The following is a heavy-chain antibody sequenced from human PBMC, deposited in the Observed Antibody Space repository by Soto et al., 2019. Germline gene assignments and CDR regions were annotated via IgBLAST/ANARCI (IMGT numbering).Heavy chain of an antibody. CDR3: TRDASRDSSARGWFDP. V-gene: IGHV3-21*01. CDR2: ISSNSAYI. D-gene: IGHD6-13*01. Sequence: GGALRLSCAAAGFTFRSFTMNWVRQAPGKGLEWVSTISSNSAYIYYTDALRGRFTISRDNAKNSLHLQMNSLRAEDTAVYYCTRDASRDSSARGWFDPWGPGTLVTASS. CDR1: GFTFRSFT. J-gene: IGHJ5*02.